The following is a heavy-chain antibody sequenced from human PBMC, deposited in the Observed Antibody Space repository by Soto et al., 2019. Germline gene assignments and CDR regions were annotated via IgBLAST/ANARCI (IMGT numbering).Heavy chain of an antibody. J-gene: IGHJ6*02. CDR2: IKQDGSEK. V-gene: IGHV3-7*01. CDR3: ARGERRQLVYYYYGMDV. CDR1: GFTFSSYL. Sequence: GGSLRLSCAASGFTFSSYLMSWVRQAPGKGLEWVANIKQDGSEKYYVDSVKGRFTISRDNAKNSLYLQMNSLRAEDTAVYYCARGERRQLVYYYYGMDVWGQGTTVTVSS. D-gene: IGHD6-6*01.